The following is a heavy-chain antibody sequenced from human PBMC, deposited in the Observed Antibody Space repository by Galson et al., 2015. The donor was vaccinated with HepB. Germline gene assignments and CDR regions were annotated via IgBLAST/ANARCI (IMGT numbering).Heavy chain of an antibody. CDR3: AKDQFGSPTGYFDY. Sequence: SLRLSCAASGFTFSNAWMSWVRQAPGKGLEWVSTIRGSGTSTYYADSVKGRFTISRDNSKNTLYLQMNSLRAEDTAVYYCAKDQFGSPTGYFDYWGQGTLVTVSS. CDR1: GFTFSNAW. J-gene: IGHJ4*02. D-gene: IGHD3-10*01. CDR2: IRGSGTST. V-gene: IGHV3-23*01.